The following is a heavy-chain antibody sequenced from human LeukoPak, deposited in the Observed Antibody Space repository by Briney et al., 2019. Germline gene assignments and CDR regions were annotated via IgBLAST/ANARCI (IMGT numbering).Heavy chain of an antibody. CDR3: ARVVARITMVRGAPDFDY. D-gene: IGHD3-10*01. V-gene: IGHV3-21*01. Sequence: GGSLTLSCAASGFTFSSYSMIWVRQAPGKGREWVSSISSSSSYIYYADSVKGRFTISRDNAKNSLYLQMNSLRAEDTAVYYCARVVARITMVRGAPDFDYWGQGTLVTVSS. CDR2: ISSSSSYI. J-gene: IGHJ4*02. CDR1: GFTFSSYS.